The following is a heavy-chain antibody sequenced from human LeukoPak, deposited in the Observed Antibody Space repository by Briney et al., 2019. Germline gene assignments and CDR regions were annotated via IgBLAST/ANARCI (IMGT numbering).Heavy chain of an antibody. V-gene: IGHV1-46*01. Sequence: ASVKVSCKASGYTFTSYYMHWVRQAPGQGLEWMGIINPSGGSTSYAQKFQGRVTITADESTSTAYMELSSLRSEDTAVYYCARDHDYGDYVFSGMDVWGQGTTVTVSS. CDR2: INPSGGST. J-gene: IGHJ6*02. D-gene: IGHD4-17*01. CDR3: ARDHDYGDYVFSGMDV. CDR1: GYTFTSYY.